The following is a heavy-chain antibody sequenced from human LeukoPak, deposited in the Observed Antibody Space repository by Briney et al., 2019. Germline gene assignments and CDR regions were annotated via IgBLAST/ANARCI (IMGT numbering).Heavy chain of an antibody. CDR3: AGVIAAANPGWFDP. CDR1: GGTFSSYA. Sequence: SVKVSCKASGGTFSSYAISWVRQAPGQGLEWMGGIIPIFGTANYAQKFQGRVTITTDESTSTAYMELSSLRSEDTAVYYCAGVIAAANPGWFDPWGQGTLVTVSS. J-gene: IGHJ5*02. D-gene: IGHD6-13*01. CDR2: IIPIFGTA. V-gene: IGHV1-69*05.